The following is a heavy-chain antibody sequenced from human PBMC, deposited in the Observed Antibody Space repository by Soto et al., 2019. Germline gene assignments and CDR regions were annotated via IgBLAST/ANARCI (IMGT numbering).Heavy chain of an antibody. CDR3: AHAYSSNWIFDY. V-gene: IGHV2-5*02. D-gene: IGHD6-13*01. CDR2: IYWDDGK. J-gene: IGHJ4*02. Sequence: QITLKESGPTLMKPTQTLTLTCTFSGFSLSTTGMGVGWIRQPPGKALEWLALIYWDDGKRYSPSLKSRLTITKDTSKNQVVLTMTNMDHVDTATYYCAHAYSSNWIFDYWGQGTLVTVPS. CDR1: GFSLSTTGMG.